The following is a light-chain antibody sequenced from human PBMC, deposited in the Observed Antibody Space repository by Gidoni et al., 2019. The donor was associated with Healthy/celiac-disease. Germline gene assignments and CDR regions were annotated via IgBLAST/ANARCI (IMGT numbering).Light chain of an antibody. CDR3: QQLNSYLYT. CDR2: AAS. J-gene: IGKJ2*01. V-gene: IGKV1-9*01. Sequence: DIQLTQSPSFLSASVGDRVTITCRASQGISSYLAWYQQKPGKAPKLLIYAASTLQSGVPSRFSGSGSGTEFTLTISSLQPEDFATYYCQQLNSYLYTFGQVTKLEIK. CDR1: QGISSY.